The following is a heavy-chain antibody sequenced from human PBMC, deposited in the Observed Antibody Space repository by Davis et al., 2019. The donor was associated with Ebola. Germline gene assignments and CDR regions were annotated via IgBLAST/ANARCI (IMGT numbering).Heavy chain of an antibody. J-gene: IGHJ3*02. CDR3: AADLRRSAFDI. CDR1: GYTFTGYY. CDR2: INPNTGGT. V-gene: IGHV1-2*04. Sequence: ASVKVSCKASGYTFTGYYMHWVRQAPGQGLEWLGWINPNTGGTNLAQKFQGWVTITRDMSTSTAYMELSSLRSEDTAVYYCAADLRRSAFDIWGQGTMVTVSS. D-gene: IGHD2-15*01.